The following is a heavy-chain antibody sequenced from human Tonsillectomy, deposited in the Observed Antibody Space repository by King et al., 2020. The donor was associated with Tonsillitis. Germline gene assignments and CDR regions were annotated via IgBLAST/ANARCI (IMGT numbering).Heavy chain of an antibody. CDR3: ARVLGWGSYYEGYYGMDV. CDR1: GYSFTGYY. J-gene: IGHJ6*02. V-gene: IGHV1-2*02. Sequence: VQLVESGAEVKKPGASVKVSCKGSGYSFTGYYMHWVRQAPGQGLEWMGWINPNSGGTNYGKKFQGRVTMTRDTSISTDYMELSRLRSEDTAVYYCARVLGWGSYYEGYYGMDVWGQGTTVTVSS. CDR2: INPNSGGT. D-gene: IGHD3-10*01.